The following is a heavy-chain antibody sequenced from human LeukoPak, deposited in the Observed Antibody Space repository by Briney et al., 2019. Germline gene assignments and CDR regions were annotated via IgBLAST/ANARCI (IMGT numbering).Heavy chain of an antibody. CDR1: GGSISSYY. CDR3: ARETRLHSGSYSNDAFDI. V-gene: IGHV4-59*01. D-gene: IGHD1-26*01. CDR2: ISYSGST. J-gene: IGHJ3*02. Sequence: PSETLSLTCTVSGGSISSYYWSWIRLPPGKGLEWIGYISYSGSTDYNPSLKSRVTISLDTSKNQFSLRLSSVTAADTAVYYCARETRLHSGSYSNDAFDIWGQGTMVTVSS.